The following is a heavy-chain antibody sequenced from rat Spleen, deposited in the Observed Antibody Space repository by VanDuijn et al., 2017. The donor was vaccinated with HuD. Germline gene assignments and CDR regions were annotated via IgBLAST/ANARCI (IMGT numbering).Heavy chain of an antibody. CDR3: ARYNSGFDY. Sequence: QVQLKESGPGLVQPSQTLSLTCTVAGFSLTSYNVHWVRQPPGKGLEWMGVIWNTGGTRYNSVLRSRLSITRDTSKNQVFLEMNSLQTDDTGTYYCARYNSGFDYWGQGVKVTVSS. CDR1: GFSLTSYN. CDR2: IWNTGGT. D-gene: IGHD4-3*01. J-gene: IGHJ2*01. V-gene: IGHV2-41*01.